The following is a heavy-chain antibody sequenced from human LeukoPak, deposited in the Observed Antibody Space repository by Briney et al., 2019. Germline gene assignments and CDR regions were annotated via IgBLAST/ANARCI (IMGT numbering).Heavy chain of an antibody. J-gene: IGHJ3*02. CDR2: IYYSGST. V-gene: IGHV4-39*02. Sequence: SETLSLTCTVSGGSISSSTYYWGWIRQPPGKGLEWIGSIYYSGSTYYNPSLKSRVTVSVDTSKNQFSLKLSSVTAADTAVYYCARDRGGYDSSDYAFDIWGQGTMVTVSS. D-gene: IGHD3-22*01. CDR1: GGSISSSTYY. CDR3: ARDRGGYDSSDYAFDI.